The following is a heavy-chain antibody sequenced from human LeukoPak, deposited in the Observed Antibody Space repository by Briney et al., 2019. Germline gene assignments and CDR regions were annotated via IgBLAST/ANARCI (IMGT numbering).Heavy chain of an antibody. D-gene: IGHD2-15*01. CDR3: ARDQATTYLDCSGGSCYGSFDY. Sequence: ASVKVSCKASGYTFTSYYMHWVRQAPGQGLEWMGWINPNSGGTNYAQEFQGRVTMTRDTSISTAYMELSRLRSDDTAVYYCARDQATTYLDCSGGSCYGSFDYWGQGTLVTVSS. CDR1: GYTFTSYY. CDR2: INPNSGGT. J-gene: IGHJ4*02. V-gene: IGHV1-2*02.